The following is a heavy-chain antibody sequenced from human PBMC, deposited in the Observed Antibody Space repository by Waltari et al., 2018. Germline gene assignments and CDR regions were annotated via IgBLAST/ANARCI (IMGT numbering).Heavy chain of an antibody. CDR1: GGSFSVYH. D-gene: IGHD1-26*01. CDR3: ARGSPVWKLGVTRRKGNEYFQD. J-gene: IGHJ1*01. Sequence: QVQLQQWGAGLLKPSETLPLTCGVSGGSFSVYHWSWIRQPPGKGLEWIGEITHTGSTNYNPSLKGRVTISVDTSKNQFSLSLRSVTAADTAVYYCARGSPVWKLGVTRRKGNEYFQDWGQGTLVTVSS. CDR2: ITHTGST. V-gene: IGHV4-34*01.